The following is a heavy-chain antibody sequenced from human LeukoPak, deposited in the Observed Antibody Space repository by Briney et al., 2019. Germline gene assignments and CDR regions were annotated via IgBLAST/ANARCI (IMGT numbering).Heavy chain of an antibody. D-gene: IGHD5-12*01. CDR3: ARVARDLDYYYMDA. V-gene: IGHV4-59*01. CDR1: GGSISSYY. Sequence: PSETLSLTCTVSGGSISSYYWSWIRQPPGKGLEWIGYIYYSGSTNYNPSLKSRVTISVDTSKNQFSLKLSSVTAADTAVYYCARVARDLDYYYMDAWGKGTTVTVSS. J-gene: IGHJ6*03. CDR2: IYYSGST.